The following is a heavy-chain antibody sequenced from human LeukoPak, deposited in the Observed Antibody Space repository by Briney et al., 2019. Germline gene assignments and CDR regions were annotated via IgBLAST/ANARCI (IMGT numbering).Heavy chain of an antibody. CDR2: INQEASEK. Sequence: PGGSLRLSCAASGVRFSRYWMSWVRQAPGKGLEWVANINQEASEKYYVGSVRGGFTISRDNAKNSLYLQMNTLRVEDTAVYYCARPFSDLVSSDYWGQGILVTVSS. J-gene: IGHJ4*02. D-gene: IGHD3/OR15-3a*01. CDR1: GVRFSRYW. V-gene: IGHV3-7*02. CDR3: ARPFSDLVSSDY.